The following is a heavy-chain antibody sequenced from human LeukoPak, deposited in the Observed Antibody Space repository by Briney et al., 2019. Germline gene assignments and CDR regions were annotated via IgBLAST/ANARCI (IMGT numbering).Heavy chain of an antibody. CDR3: AKDRIAVTSYGMDV. J-gene: IGHJ6*02. V-gene: IGHV3-53*01. CDR1: GFAVSSNY. Sequence: GGSLRLSCAASGFAVSSNYMSWVRQAPGKGLEWVSLIYSGGSTYYADSVKGRFTISRDNSKNTLSLQMNSLRAEDTAVYYCAKDRIAVTSYGMDVWGQGITVTVSS. CDR2: IYSGGST. D-gene: IGHD6-19*01.